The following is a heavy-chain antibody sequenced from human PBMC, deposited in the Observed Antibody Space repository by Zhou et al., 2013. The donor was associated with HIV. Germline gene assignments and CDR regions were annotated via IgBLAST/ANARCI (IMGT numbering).Heavy chain of an antibody. J-gene: IGHJ4*02. Sequence: QVHLEQSGSVVRWPGASVKVSCKASGYTLNTYNIGWVRQAPGQGLEWMGWISGNNGNTKYAQKFQGRVTMTTDTSTSTAYMELRSLRSDDTAVYYCARVVFDRSDYWGQGTLVTVSS. CDR3: ARVVFDRSDY. V-gene: IGHV1-18*01. CDR1: GYTLNTYN. D-gene: IGHD3-9*01. CDR2: ISGNNGNT.